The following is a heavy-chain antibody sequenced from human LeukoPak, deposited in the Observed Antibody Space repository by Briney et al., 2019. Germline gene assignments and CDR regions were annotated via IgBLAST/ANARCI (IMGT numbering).Heavy chain of an antibody. D-gene: IGHD4-17*01. Sequence: GGSLRLSCAASGFTFSSYAMSRVRRAPGKGLEWVSAISGSGGSTHYADSVKGRFTISRDNSKNTLYLQMNSLRAEDTAVYYCAKDERLYTVTTLFDYWGQGTLVTVSS. CDR1: GFTFSSYA. J-gene: IGHJ4*02. V-gene: IGHV3-23*01. CDR2: ISGSGGST. CDR3: AKDERLYTVTTLFDY.